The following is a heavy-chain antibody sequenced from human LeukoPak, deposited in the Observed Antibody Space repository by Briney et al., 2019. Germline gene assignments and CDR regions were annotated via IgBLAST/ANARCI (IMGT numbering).Heavy chain of an antibody. D-gene: IGHD5-18*01. Sequence: SETLSLTCAVYGGSFSGYYWSWIRQPPGKGLEWIGEINHSGSTNYNPSLKSRVTISVDTSKNQFSLKLSSVTAADTAVFYCASIRRREQKYSYGLYYFDYWGQGTLVTVSS. CDR3: ASIRRREQKYSYGLYYFDY. CDR1: GGSFSGYY. V-gene: IGHV4-34*01. CDR2: INHSGST. J-gene: IGHJ4*02.